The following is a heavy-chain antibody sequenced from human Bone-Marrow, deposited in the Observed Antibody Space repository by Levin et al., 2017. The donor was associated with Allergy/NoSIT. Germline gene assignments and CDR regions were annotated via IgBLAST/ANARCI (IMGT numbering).Heavy chain of an antibody. CDR3: ARDISSGWYFDY. CDR1: GFTFSTYA. V-gene: IGHV3-23*01. J-gene: IGHJ4*02. Sequence: GESLKISCAASGFTFSTYAMTWVRQAPGKGLEWVSTIRGSGGSTSYADSVKGLFTISRDNSKNTLYLQMNSLRAEDTAVYYCARDISSGWYFDYWGQGTLVTVSS. D-gene: IGHD6-19*01. CDR2: IRGSGGST.